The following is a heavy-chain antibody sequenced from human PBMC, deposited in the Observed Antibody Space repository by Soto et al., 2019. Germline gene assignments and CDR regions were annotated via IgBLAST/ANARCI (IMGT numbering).Heavy chain of an antibody. CDR3: ARYVEMATIDY. CDR2: IYYSGST. D-gene: IGHD5-12*01. V-gene: IGHV4-61*05. Sequence: PSETLSLTCTVSGGSISSSSYYWGWIRQPPGKGLEWIGYIYYSGSTNYNPSLKSRVTISVDTSKNQFSLKLSSVTAADTAVYYCARYVEMATIDYWGQGTLVTVSS. CDR1: GGSISSSSYY. J-gene: IGHJ4*02.